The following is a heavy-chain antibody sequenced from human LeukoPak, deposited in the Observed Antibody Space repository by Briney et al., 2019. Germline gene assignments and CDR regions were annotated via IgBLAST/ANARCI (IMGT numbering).Heavy chain of an antibody. CDR3: ASSGGHYQFDY. J-gene: IGHJ4*02. Sequence: GGSLRLSCAASGFTFSSYWMSWGRQAPGKGLEWVANIKQDGSEKYYVDSVKGRFTISRDNAKNSLYLQMNSLRAEDTAVYYCASSGGHYQFDYWGQGTLVTVSS. D-gene: IGHD3-10*01. CDR1: GFTFSSYW. CDR2: IKQDGSEK. V-gene: IGHV3-7*01.